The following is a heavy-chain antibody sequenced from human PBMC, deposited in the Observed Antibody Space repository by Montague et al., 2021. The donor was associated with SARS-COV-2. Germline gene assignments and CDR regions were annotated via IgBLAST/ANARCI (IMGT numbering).Heavy chain of an antibody. CDR1: GFTFSSYA. Sequence: SLRLSCAASGFTFSSYAMHWVRQAPGKGLEWVAVISYDGSNKYYADSVKGRFTISRDNSKNTLYLQMNSLRAEVTAVYYCARELILQYGMDVWGQGTTVTVSS. V-gene: IGHV3-30*04. CDR3: ARELILQYGMDV. CDR2: ISYDGSNK. J-gene: IGHJ6*02. D-gene: IGHD3-3*02.